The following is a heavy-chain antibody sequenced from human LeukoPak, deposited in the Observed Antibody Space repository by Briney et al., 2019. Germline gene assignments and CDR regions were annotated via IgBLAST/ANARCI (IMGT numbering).Heavy chain of an antibody. Sequence: PGGSLRLSCAASGFTFSSYDMHWVRQATGKGLEWVSAIGTAGDTYYPGSVKGRFTISRENAKNSLYLQMNSLRAGDTAVYYCARALDYYDSSGSLGYWGQGTLVTVSS. V-gene: IGHV3-13*01. CDR1: GFTFSSYD. CDR3: ARALDYYDSSGSLGY. D-gene: IGHD3-22*01. CDR2: IGTAGDT. J-gene: IGHJ4*02.